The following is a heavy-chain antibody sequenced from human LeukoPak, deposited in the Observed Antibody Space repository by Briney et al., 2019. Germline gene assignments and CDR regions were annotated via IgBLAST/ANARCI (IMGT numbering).Heavy chain of an antibody. V-gene: IGHV3-23*01. J-gene: IGHJ4*02. CDR1: GFTFSNYV. CDR3: AKDDSGWHPLGLDN. CDR2: ISGSGRST. D-gene: IGHD6-19*01. Sequence: GGSLRLSCAASGFTFSNYVMNWVRQAPGKGLEWVSGISGSGRSTYYADSVKGRFTISRHSSKNALYLQMNSLRAEDTAVYYCAKDDSGWHPLGLDNWGQGTLVTVSS.